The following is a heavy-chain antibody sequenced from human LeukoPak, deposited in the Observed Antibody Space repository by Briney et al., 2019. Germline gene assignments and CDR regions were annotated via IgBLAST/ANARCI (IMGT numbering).Heavy chain of an antibody. D-gene: IGHD3-22*01. V-gene: IGHV4-4*07. J-gene: IGHJ4*02. Sequence: SETLSLTCTVSGCSVSSYYWSWIRQAVGKGLEWIGRIHTSGSTNYNPSLKSRVTMSVDTSKNQFSLKLNSVTAADTAVYYCARDTYYYDSSGYSSFDYWGQGTLVTVSS. CDR2: IHTSGST. CDR3: ARDTYYYDSSGYSSFDY. CDR1: GCSVSSYY.